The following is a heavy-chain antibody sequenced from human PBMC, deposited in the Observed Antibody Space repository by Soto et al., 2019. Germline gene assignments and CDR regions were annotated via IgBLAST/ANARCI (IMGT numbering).Heavy chain of an antibody. CDR2: IYYSGST. CDR3: ASFLSRGSGWYSVDY. V-gene: IGHV4-59*01. Sequence: PSETLSLTCTVSGGSISSYYWSWIRQPPGRGLEWIGYIYYSGSTHYNPSLKSRVTISVDTSKNQFSLKLSSVTAADTAVYYCASFLSRGSGWYSVDYWGQGTLVTVSS. J-gene: IGHJ4*02. D-gene: IGHD6-19*01. CDR1: GGSISSYY.